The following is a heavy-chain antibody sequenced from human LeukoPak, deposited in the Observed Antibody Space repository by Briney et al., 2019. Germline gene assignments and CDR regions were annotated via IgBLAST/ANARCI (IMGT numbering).Heavy chain of an antibody. V-gene: IGHV4-59*01. CDR2: IFYSGST. CDR1: GGSIDIYY. J-gene: IGHJ2*01. CDR3: ARVYYGRTYDYWYFDL. Sequence: SETLSLTCTVSGGSIDIYYWSWIRQPAGKGLEWIGYIFYSGSTNYNPSLKSRVTISVDTSKNQFSLKLSSVTAADTAVYFCARVYYGRTYDYWYFDLWGRGTLVTASS. D-gene: IGHD3-10*01.